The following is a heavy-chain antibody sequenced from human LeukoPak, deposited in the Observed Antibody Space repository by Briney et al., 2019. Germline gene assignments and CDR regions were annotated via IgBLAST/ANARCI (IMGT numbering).Heavy chain of an antibody. J-gene: IGHJ6*03. V-gene: IGHV3-74*03. CDR3: ARVGYTNSFGYYYYYMDV. Sequence: PGGSLRLSCAASGFTFSRDWMHWVRQAPGKGLVWVSRISDDGSITTYADSVQGRFTISRDNAKSTVFLQMNSLRVEDTAVYYCARVGYTNSFGYYYYYMDVWAKGTMVTVSS. CDR2: ISDDGSIT. D-gene: IGHD4-11*01. CDR1: GFTFSRDW.